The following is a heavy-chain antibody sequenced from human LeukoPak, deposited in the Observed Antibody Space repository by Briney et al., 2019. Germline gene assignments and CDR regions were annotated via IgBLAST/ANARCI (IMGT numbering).Heavy chain of an antibody. J-gene: IGHJ4*02. CDR3: AKSSLRKLLFDY. V-gene: IGHV3-23*01. Sequence: GGSLRLSCVASGLTFSSYAMSWVRQAPGEGLEWVSAISGSGGSTYYADSVKGRFTISRDNSKNTLYLQMNSLRAEDTAVYYCAKSSLRKLLFDYWGQGTLVTVSS. CDR2: ISGSGGST. D-gene: IGHD4-17*01. CDR1: GLTFSSYA.